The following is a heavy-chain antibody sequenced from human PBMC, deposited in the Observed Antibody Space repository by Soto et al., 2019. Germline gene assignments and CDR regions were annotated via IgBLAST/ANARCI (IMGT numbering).Heavy chain of an antibody. V-gene: IGHV1-2*02. CDR1: GYTFTGYY. J-gene: IGHJ4*02. D-gene: IGHD6-19*01. Sequence: ASVKVSFKASGYTFTGYYMHWVRQAPGQGLEWMGWINPNSGGTNYAQKFQGRVTMTRDTSISTAYMELSRLRSDDTAVYYCARDRDSSGWYERSFDYWGQGTLVTVSS. CDR2: INPNSGGT. CDR3: ARDRDSSGWYERSFDY.